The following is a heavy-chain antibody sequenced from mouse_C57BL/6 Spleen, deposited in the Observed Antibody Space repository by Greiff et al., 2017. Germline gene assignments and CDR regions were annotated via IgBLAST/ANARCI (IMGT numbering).Heavy chain of an antibody. Sequence: VQLKQSGPELVKPGASVKIPCKASGYTFTDYNMDWVKQSHGKSLEWIGDINPNNGGTIYNQKFKGKATLTVDKSSSPAYMELRRLTSEDTAVYYSARGELGFDYWGQGTTLTVSS. D-gene: IGHD4-1*01. CDR1: GYTFTDYN. CDR2: INPNNGGT. CDR3: ARGELGFDY. J-gene: IGHJ2*01. V-gene: IGHV1-18*01.